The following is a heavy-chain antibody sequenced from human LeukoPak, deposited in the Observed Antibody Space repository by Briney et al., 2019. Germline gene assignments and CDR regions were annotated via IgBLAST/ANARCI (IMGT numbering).Heavy chain of an antibody. Sequence: PSEALSLTCAVSGDSISSSNFYWGWIRQPPGKGLEWIGYIYYSGSTYYNPSLKSRVTISVDTSKNQFSLKLSSVAAADTAVYYCARVVPAAMIFGYWGQGTLVTVSS. D-gene: IGHD2-2*01. J-gene: IGHJ4*02. CDR1: GDSISSSNFY. CDR3: ARVVPAAMIFGY. V-gene: IGHV4-30-4*08. CDR2: IYYSGST.